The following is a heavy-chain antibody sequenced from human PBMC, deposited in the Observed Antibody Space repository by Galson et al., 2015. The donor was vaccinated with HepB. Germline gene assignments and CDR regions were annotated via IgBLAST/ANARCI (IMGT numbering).Heavy chain of an antibody. CDR3: ARVRATVVTGGYWYFDL. CDR1: GGSVSSGGYS. Sequence: LSLTCAVSGGSVSSGGYSWSWIRQPPGKGLEWIGYIYYSGSTYYNPSLKSRVTISVDTSKNQFSLKLSSVTAADTAVYYCARVRATVVTGGYWYFDLWGRGTLVTVSS. CDR2: IYYSGST. V-gene: IGHV4-30-4*07. J-gene: IGHJ2*01. D-gene: IGHD4-23*01.